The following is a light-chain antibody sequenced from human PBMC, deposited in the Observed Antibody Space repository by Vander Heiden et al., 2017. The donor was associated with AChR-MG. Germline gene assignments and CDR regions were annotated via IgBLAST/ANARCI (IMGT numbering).Light chain of an antibody. J-gene: IGKJ1*01. CDR2: AAS. CDR3: QQTDSTPPM. CDR1: QTISNY. V-gene: IGKV1-39*01. Sequence: IQKTQAPSSLSASVGDRITITCRASQTISNYLNWYQQKPGKTPKLLIYAASNLQRGVPSRFIGSASGTDFTLTISSLQPEDFATYYCQQTDSTPPMFGPGTKVEIQ.